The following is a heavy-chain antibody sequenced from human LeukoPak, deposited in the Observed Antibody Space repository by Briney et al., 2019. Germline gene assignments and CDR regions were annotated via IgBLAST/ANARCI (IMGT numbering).Heavy chain of an antibody. CDR2: INPNSGGT. J-gene: IGHJ6*03. D-gene: IGHD3-3*01. V-gene: IGHV1-2*02. Sequence: GASVKVSCKASGYTFTGYYMHWVRQAPGQGLEWMGWINPNSGGTNYAQKFQGRVTMTRDTSISTAYMELSRLRSDDTAVYYCARDGGYDFWSGFRYYMDVWGKGTTVTVS. CDR1: GYTFTGYY. CDR3: ARDGGYDFWSGFRYYMDV.